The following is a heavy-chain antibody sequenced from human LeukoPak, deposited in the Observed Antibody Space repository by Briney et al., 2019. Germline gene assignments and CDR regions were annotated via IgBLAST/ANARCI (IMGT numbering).Heavy chain of an antibody. CDR1: GFSFSDYE. Sequence: GGSLTLSCAASGFSFSDYEMNWVRQAPGKGLEWVSYIRSSGSTIYYADSVKGRFSISRDNAKNSLYLQMNSLRAEDTAVYYCARRSSGWHYYFDYWGQGTLVTVSS. V-gene: IGHV3-48*03. J-gene: IGHJ4*02. CDR2: IRSSGSTI. CDR3: ARRSSGWHYYFDY. D-gene: IGHD6-19*01.